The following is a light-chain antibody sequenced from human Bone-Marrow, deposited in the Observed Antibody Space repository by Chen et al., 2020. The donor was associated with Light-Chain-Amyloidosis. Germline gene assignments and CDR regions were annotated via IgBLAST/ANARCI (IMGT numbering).Light chain of an antibody. CDR1: SSDVGGDTH. Sequence: QSALTQPASVSGSPGQSITISCTGTSSDVGGDTHVSWYQQHPDTAPKLMIYEVTNRPSWVPDRCSGSKSDNTASLTISGLQTEDEADYFCSSYTITNTLVFGSGTRVTVL. CDR3: SSYTITNTLV. V-gene: IGLV2-14*01. J-gene: IGLJ1*01. CDR2: EVT.